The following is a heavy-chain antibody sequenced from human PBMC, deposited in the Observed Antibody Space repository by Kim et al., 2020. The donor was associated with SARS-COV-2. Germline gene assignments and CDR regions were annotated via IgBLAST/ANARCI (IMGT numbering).Heavy chain of an antibody. V-gene: IGHV3-23*01. CDR3: AKSPSGPWAYFDY. Sequence: GGSLRLSCAASGFTFNSFSMSWVRLAPGKGLEWVSAISGSADKTYYGDSVKGRITISRDNSKNTLLLQMNSLRVEDTAVYYCAKSPSGPWAYFDYWGQG. CDR2: ISGSADKT. D-gene: IGHD3-10*01. CDR1: GFTFNSFS. J-gene: IGHJ4*02.